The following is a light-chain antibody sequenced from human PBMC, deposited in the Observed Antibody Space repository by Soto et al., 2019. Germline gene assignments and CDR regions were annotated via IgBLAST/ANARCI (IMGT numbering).Light chain of an antibody. Sequence: EIVMTQSPATVSLSPGERATLAGRASQSVSSSYLAWYQQKPGQAPRLLIYGASSRATGIPDRFSGSGSGTDFTLTISRLEPEDFAVYYCQQYGSSRTFGQGTKVDIK. CDR2: GAS. J-gene: IGKJ1*01. CDR1: QSVSSSY. CDR3: QQYGSSRT. V-gene: IGKV3-20*01.